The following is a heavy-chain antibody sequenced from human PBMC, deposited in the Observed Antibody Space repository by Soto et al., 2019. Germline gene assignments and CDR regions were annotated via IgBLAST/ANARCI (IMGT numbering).Heavy chain of an antibody. CDR2: MNPNSGNT. D-gene: IGHD3-3*01. V-gene: IGHV1-8*01. Sequence: GASVKVSCKASGYTFTSYDINWVRQATGQGLEWMGWMNPNSGNTGYAQKFQGRVTMTRNTSISTAYMELSSPRSEDTAVYYCAREEIFGVVTASYYYYYGMDVWGQGTTVTVSS. CDR1: GYTFTSYD. J-gene: IGHJ6*02. CDR3: AREEIFGVVTASYYYYYGMDV.